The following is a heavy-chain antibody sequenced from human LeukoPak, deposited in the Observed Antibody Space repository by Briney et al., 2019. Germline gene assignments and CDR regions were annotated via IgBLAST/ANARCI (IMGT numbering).Heavy chain of an antibody. CDR2: ISDSGDNT. CDR3: AKGSYYDSSGSFYFDY. Sequence: QAGGSLRLSCAASGFTFSSYAMSWVRQAPGKGLEWVSGISDSGDNTYYADSAKGRFTISRDNSKNTLYVQVNSLGTEDTAAYYCAKGSYYDSSGSFYFDYWGQGTLVTVSS. CDR1: GFTFSSYA. D-gene: IGHD3-22*01. J-gene: IGHJ4*02. V-gene: IGHV3-23*01.